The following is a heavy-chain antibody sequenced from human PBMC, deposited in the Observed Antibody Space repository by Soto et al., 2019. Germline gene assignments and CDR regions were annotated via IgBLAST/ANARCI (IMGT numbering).Heavy chain of an antibody. J-gene: IGHJ4*02. Sequence: SVKVSCKAPGDSFSNYAISWVRQAPGQGLQWMGNFIPIFGTTNYAQTFQGRVAITADKSSTTAYMELSSLRSEDTAVYYCAQQRVATPLVTFDYWGQGSLVTVSS. V-gene: IGHV1-69*06. CDR2: FIPIFGTT. D-gene: IGHD2-15*01. CDR3: AQQRVATPLVTFDY. CDR1: GDSFSNYA.